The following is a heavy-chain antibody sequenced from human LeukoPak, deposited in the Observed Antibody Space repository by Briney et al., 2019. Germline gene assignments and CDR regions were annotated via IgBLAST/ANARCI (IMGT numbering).Heavy chain of an antibody. CDR3: ARTVSGDYYGMDV. CDR2: TSYSGSP. D-gene: IGHD1-26*01. J-gene: IGHJ6*02. CDR1: GGSINNSY. Sequence: PSETLSLTCTVSGGSINNSYWSWVRQPPGKGLEWIGYTSYSGSPNYNPSLKSRVTMSVDTSTDQFSLRLISVTAADTAVYYCARTVSGDYYGMDVWGQGTTVTVSS. V-gene: IGHV4-59*08.